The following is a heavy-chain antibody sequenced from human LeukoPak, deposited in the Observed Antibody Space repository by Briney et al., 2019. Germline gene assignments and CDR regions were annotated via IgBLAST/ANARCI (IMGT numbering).Heavy chain of an antibody. CDR3: AKDLDDSSGYYPNYYFDY. CDR2: ISGSGGST. CDR1: GFTFSSYA. J-gene: IGHJ4*02. V-gene: IGHV3-23*01. D-gene: IGHD3-22*01. Sequence: PGGSLRLSCAASGFTFSSYAMSWVRQAPGKGLEWVSAISGSGGSTYYADSVKGRFTISRDNSKNTLYLQMNSLRAEDTAVYYCAKDLDDSSGYYPNYYFDYWGQGTLVTVSS.